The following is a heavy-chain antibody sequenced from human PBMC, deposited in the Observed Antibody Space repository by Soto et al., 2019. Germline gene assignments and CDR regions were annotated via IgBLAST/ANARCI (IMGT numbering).Heavy chain of an antibody. CDR3: ARDCTGYSSGCFDP. CDR2: IIPIFGTA. D-gene: IGHD6-19*01. Sequence: SSVMVSCKSSGGTFSIYAISWVRQAPGQGLEWMGGIIPIFGTANYAQKFQGRVTITADESTSTAYMELSSLRSEDTAVYYCARDCTGYSSGCFDPWGQGPLVTVSS. J-gene: IGHJ5*02. CDR1: GGTFSIYA. V-gene: IGHV1-69*13.